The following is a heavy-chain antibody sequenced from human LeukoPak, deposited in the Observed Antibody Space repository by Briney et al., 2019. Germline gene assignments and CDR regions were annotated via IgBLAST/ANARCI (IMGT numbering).Heavy chain of an antibody. J-gene: IGHJ3*02. CDR2: IYPGDGDA. CDR1: GYIFCFYR. D-gene: IGHD6-19*01. V-gene: IGHV5-51*03. Sequence: PGESLKLSCEASGYIFCFYRIAWVRQMPGKGLEWMGIIYPGDGDARYGPSMQGQVIMSGDTSINTAYLYLSSLTASDTVMYYCARSDSAEGTFDIWGQGTMVTV. CDR3: ARSDSAEGTFDI.